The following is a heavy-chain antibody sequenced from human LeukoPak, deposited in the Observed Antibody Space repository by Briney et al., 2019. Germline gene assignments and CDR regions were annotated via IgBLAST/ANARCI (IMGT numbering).Heavy chain of an antibody. J-gene: IGHJ3*02. V-gene: IGHV3-30*18. Sequence: GRSLRLSCAASGFTFRSYGIHWVRQAPGKGLEWVAVISSDGRNKYYADSGKGRFTISRDNSKNTLYLQMNSLRAEDTAVYYCAKDRPEWGGEEAFDIWGRGTMVTVSS. CDR2: ISSDGRNK. CDR1: GFTFRSYG. CDR3: AKDRPEWGGEEAFDI. D-gene: IGHD3-16*01.